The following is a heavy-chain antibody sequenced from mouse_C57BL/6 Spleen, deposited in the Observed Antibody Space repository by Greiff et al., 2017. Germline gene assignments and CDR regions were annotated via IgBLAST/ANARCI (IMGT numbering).Heavy chain of an antibody. Sequence: VQLQQSGPELVKPGASVKISCKASGYTFTDYYMNWVKQSHGKSLEWIGDINPNNGGTSYNQKFKGKATLTVDKSSSTAYIELRSLTSEDSAVYYCASTGTDYWGQGTTLTVSS. CDR2: INPNNGGT. V-gene: IGHV1-26*01. CDR3: ASTGTDY. D-gene: IGHD4-1*02. J-gene: IGHJ2*01. CDR1: GYTFTDYY.